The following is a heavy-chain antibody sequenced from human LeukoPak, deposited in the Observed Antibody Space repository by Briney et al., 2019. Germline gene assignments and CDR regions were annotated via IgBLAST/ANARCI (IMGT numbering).Heavy chain of an antibody. V-gene: IGHV3-23*01. D-gene: IGHD3-3*01. CDR2: ISGSGGST. Sequence: GGSLRLSCVASGFTFSSYAMSWVRQAPGKGLEWVSAISGSGGSTYYADSVKGRFTISRDNSKNTLYLQMNSLRAEDTAVYYCARRGDFWSGYYYYWGQGTLVTVSS. CDR1: GFTFSSYA. J-gene: IGHJ4*02. CDR3: ARRGDFWSGYYYY.